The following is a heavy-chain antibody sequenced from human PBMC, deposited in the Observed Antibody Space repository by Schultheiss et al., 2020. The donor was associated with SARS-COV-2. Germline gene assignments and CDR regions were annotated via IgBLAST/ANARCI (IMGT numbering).Heavy chain of an antibody. V-gene: IGHV3-53*05. Sequence: GGSLRLSCAASGFTFSSYSMNWVRQAPGKGLEWVSVIYSGGSTYYADSVKGRFTISRDNSKNTLYLQMNSLRAEDTALYYCAKDPYYDSSGYPAIGGQGTLVTVSS. CDR2: IYSGGST. CDR1: GFTFSSYS. J-gene: IGHJ4*02. D-gene: IGHD3-22*01. CDR3: AKDPYYDSSGYPAI.